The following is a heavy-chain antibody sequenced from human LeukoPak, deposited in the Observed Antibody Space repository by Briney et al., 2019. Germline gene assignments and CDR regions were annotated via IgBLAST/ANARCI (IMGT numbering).Heavy chain of an antibody. D-gene: IGHD6-13*01. V-gene: IGHV4-34*01. CDR2: INHSGST. CDR3: ASGGGIGRRQQLANNTRGWFDP. J-gene: IGHJ5*02. CDR1: GGSFSGYY. Sequence: SETLSLTCAVYGGSFSGYYWSWIRQPPGKGLEWIGEINHSGSTNYNPSLKSRVTISVDTSKNQFSLKLSSVTAADTAVYYCASGGGIGRRQQLANNTRGWFDPWGQGTLVTVSS.